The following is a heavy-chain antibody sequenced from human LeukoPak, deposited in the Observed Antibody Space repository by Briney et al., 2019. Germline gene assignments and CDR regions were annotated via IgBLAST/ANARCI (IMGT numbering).Heavy chain of an antibody. CDR3: ARVVVIADPFDY. Sequence: ASVKVSCMASGYTFTCYYMHWVRQAPGQGLEWMGWINPNSGGTNYAQKFQGRVTMTRDTSISTAYMELSRLRSDDTAVYYCARVVVIADPFDYWGQGTLVTVSS. CDR2: INPNSGGT. V-gene: IGHV1-2*02. CDR1: GYTFTCYY. D-gene: IGHD2-21*01. J-gene: IGHJ4*02.